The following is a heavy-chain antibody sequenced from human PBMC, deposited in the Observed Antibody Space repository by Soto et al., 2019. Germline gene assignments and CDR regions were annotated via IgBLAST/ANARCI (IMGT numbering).Heavy chain of an antibody. V-gene: IGHV4-59*01. CDR2: IYYSGST. Sequence: LSLTCTVSGGSISSYYWSWIRQPPGKGLEWIGYIYYSGSTNYNPSLKSRVTISVDTSKNQFSLKLSSVTAADTAVYYCARDVLHYDFWSGRYNWFDPWGQGTLVTVSS. CDR3: ARDVLHYDFWSGRYNWFDP. J-gene: IGHJ5*02. CDR1: GGSISSYY. D-gene: IGHD3-3*01.